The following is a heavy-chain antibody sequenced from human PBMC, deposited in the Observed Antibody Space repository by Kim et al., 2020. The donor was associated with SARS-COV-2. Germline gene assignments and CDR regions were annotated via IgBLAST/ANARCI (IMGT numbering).Heavy chain of an antibody. Sequence: LKRRVTISVDTSKNQFSLKLSSVTAADTAVYYCARHSYKRSYLGSYYFDYWGQGTLVTVSS. D-gene: IGHD1-26*01. J-gene: IGHJ4*02. V-gene: IGHV4-39*01. CDR3: ARHSYKRSYLGSYYFDY.